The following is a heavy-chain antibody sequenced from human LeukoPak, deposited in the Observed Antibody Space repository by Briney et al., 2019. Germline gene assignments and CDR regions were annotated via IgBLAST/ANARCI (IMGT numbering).Heavy chain of an antibody. CDR1: GFTFDDYA. CDR3: AKHPFDY. Sequence: PGRSLRLSCAASGFTFDDYAMHWVRQAPGKGLEWVSGISWNSGSIGYADSVKGRFTISRDNAKNSLYLQMNGLRAEDTALYYCAKHPFDYWGQGTLVTVSS. CDR2: ISWNSGSI. V-gene: IGHV3-9*01. J-gene: IGHJ4*02.